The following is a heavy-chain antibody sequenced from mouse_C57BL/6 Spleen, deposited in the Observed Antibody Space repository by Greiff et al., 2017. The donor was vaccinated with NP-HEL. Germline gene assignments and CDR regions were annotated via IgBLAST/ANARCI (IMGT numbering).Heavy chain of an antibody. V-gene: IGHV2-2*01. CDR3: ARNRDGSSYGWYFDV. J-gene: IGHJ1*03. CDR2: IWSGGST. D-gene: IGHD1-1*01. Sequence: QVQLQQSGPGLVQPSQSLSITCTVSGFSLTSYGVHWVRQSPGKGLEWLGVIWSGGSTDYNAAFISRLSISKDNSKSQVFFKMNSLQADDTAIYYCARNRDGSSYGWYFDVWGTGTTVTVSS. CDR1: GFSLTSYG.